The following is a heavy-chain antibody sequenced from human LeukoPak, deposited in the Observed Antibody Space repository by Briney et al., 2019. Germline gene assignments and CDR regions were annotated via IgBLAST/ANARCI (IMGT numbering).Heavy chain of an antibody. D-gene: IGHD7-27*01. J-gene: IGHJ4*02. CDR1: GGSVSSGSYY. Sequence: SETLSLTCTVSGGSVSSGSYYWSWIRQPPGKGLEWIGYFSNSGTNNYNPSLKGRVTMSVDTSKNQFSLKLSSVTAADTAVYYCARGSNWGDYWGQGTLVTVSS. CDR2: FSNSGTN. CDR3: ARGSNWGDY. V-gene: IGHV4-61*01.